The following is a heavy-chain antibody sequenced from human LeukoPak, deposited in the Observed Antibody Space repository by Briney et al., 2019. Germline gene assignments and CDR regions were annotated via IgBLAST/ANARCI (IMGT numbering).Heavy chain of an antibody. CDR2: ISYDGSNK. CDR3: ASGFTWQELYDAFDI. Sequence: GSLRLSCAASGFTFSSYAMHWVRQAPGKGLECVAVISYDGSNKYYADSVKGRYTISRDNSKNTLYLQMNSLRAEDTAVYYCASGFTWQELYDAFDIWGQGTMVTVSS. CDR1: GFTFSSYA. D-gene: IGHD1-26*01. J-gene: IGHJ3*02. V-gene: IGHV3-30*04.